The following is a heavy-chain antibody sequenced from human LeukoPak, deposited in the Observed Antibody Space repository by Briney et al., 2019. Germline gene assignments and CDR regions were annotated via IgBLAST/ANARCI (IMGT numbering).Heavy chain of an antibody. D-gene: IGHD6-6*01. CDR2: ISSSSSYI. CDR1: GFTFSSYS. CDR3: ARDSPIAARPGNAFDI. Sequence: GGSLRLSCAASGFTFSSYSMNWVRQAPGKGLEWVSSISSSSSYIYYADSVMGRFTISRDNAKNSLYLQMNSLRAEDTAVYYCARDSPIAARPGNAFDIWGQGTMVTVSS. V-gene: IGHV3-21*01. J-gene: IGHJ3*02.